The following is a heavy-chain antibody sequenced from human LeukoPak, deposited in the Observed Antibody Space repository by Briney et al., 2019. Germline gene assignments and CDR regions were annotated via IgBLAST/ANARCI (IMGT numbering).Heavy chain of an antibody. CDR3: ARGGSYYADYGMDV. CDR1: GGSISSYY. CDR2: INHSGST. J-gene: IGHJ6*02. D-gene: IGHD3-10*01. V-gene: IGHV4-34*01. Sequence: PSETLSLTCTVSGGSISSYYWSWIRRPPGKGLEWIGEINHSGSTNYNPSLKSRVTISVDTSKNQFSLKLSSVTAADTAVYYCARGGSYYADYGMDVWGQGTTVTVSS.